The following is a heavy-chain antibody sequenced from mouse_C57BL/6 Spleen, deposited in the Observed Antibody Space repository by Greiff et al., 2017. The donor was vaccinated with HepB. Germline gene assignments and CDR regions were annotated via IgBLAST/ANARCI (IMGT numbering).Heavy chain of an antibody. CDR2: IYPGSGST. J-gene: IGHJ1*03. CDR1: GYTFTSYW. D-gene: IGHD1-1*01. CDR3: ARAITTVVAPYWYFDV. Sequence: QVHVKQPGAELVKPGASVKMSCKASGYTFTSYWITWVKQRPGQGLEWIGDIYPGSGSTNYNEKFKSKATLTVDTSSSTAYMQLSSLTSEDSAVYYCARAITTVVAPYWYFDVWGTGTTVTVSS. V-gene: IGHV1-55*01.